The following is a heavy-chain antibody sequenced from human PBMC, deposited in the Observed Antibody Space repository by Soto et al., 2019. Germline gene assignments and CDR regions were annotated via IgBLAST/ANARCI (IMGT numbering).Heavy chain of an antibody. Sequence: VASVKVSCKASGYTFTGYYMHWVRQAPGQELEWMGWINPNSGGTNYAQKFQGWVTMTRDTSISTAYMELSRLRSDDTAVYYCARDSRRYYGPGSNLDYWGQGTLVTVSS. D-gene: IGHD3-10*01. CDR1: GYTFTGYY. CDR3: ARDSRRYYGPGSNLDY. CDR2: INPNSGGT. J-gene: IGHJ4*02. V-gene: IGHV1-2*04.